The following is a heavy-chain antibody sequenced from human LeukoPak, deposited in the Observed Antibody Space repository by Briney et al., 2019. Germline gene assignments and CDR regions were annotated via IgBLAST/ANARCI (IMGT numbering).Heavy chain of an antibody. D-gene: IGHD1-26*01. CDR3: ARQTTEVGYFEY. Sequence: GESLKISCKGSGYSFTDYWIGWVRQMPGKGLEWMGIIYPGDSDMRYSPAFQGQVTISADKSISTAYLQWSSLKTSDTAMYYCARQTTEVGYFEYWGQGILVTVSS. CDR2: IYPGDSDM. V-gene: IGHV5-51*01. J-gene: IGHJ4*02. CDR1: GYSFTDYW.